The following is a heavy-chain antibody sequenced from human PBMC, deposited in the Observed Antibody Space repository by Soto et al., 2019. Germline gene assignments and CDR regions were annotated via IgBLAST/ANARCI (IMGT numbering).Heavy chain of an antibody. CDR1: GGSCSSYS. Sequence: GRAVRGSCAASGGSCSSYSINWVRQAPGKGLEWVSYISSSSSTIYYADSVKGRFTISRDNAKNSLYLQMNSLRDEDTAVYYCAREASYYDFWSGYAIWGQGTMVTVSS. CDR3: AREASYYDFWSGYAI. J-gene: IGHJ3*02. V-gene: IGHV3-48*02. D-gene: IGHD3-3*01. CDR2: ISSSSSTI.